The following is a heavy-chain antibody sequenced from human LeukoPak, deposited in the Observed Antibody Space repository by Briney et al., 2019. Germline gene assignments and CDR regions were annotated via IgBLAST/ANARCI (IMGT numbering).Heavy chain of an antibody. CDR3: AKGRSIWWWFDASAI. CDR1: GFTFSSYG. Sequence: GGSLRLSCAASGFTFSSYGMHWVRQAPGKGLEWVAVISHDGGRPSYADSVKGRFTISRDNSKNTLYLQMSSLGPEDTAVYYCAKGRSIWWWFDASAIWGQGTMVTVSS. D-gene: IGHD2-21*01. V-gene: IGHV3-30*18. J-gene: IGHJ3*02. CDR2: ISHDGGRP.